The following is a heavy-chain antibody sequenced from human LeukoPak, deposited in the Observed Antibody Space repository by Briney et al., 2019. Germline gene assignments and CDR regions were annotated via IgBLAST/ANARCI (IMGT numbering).Heavy chain of an antibody. V-gene: IGHV3-66*01. J-gene: IGHJ4*02. CDR1: GLTVSSNY. Sequence: GGSLRLSCAASGLTVSSNYMNWVRQAPGKGLEWVSGITSGGNIHYADSVRDRSTVSRDESQNTLYLQMNSLRVEDTAMYYCARDASGWAGYFDSWGQGTLITVSS. CDR2: ITSGGNI. D-gene: IGHD6-19*01. CDR3: ARDASGWAGYFDS.